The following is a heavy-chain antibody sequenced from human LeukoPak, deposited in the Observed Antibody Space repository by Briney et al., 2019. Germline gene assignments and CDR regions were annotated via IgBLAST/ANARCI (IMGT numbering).Heavy chain of an antibody. D-gene: IGHD6-19*01. CDR3: ARDRSSGWYLDY. Sequence: GGSLRLSCAASGFTFSSYAMHWVRQAPGKGLEWVAVISYDGSNKYYADSVKGRFTISRDNSKNTLYLQMNSLRAEDTAVYYCARDRSSGWYLDYWGQGTLVTVSS. V-gene: IGHV3-30*04. CDR1: GFTFSSYA. CDR2: ISYDGSNK. J-gene: IGHJ4*02.